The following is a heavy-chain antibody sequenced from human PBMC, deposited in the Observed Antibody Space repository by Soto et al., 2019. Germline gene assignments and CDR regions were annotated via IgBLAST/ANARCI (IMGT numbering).Heavy chain of an antibody. Sequence: PGGSLRLSCAASGFTFTNYAMNWVRQAPGKGLEWVSSISGGGDSRKYVDSVKGRFTIPRDNSKNTLYLQMNSLRAEDTAVYYCAKDFFPMVRLFDSCGQGPLVTVYS. CDR2: ISGGGDSR. V-gene: IGHV3-23*01. CDR1: GFTFTNYA. J-gene: IGHJ5*01. D-gene: IGHD3-10*01. CDR3: AKDFFPMVRLFDS.